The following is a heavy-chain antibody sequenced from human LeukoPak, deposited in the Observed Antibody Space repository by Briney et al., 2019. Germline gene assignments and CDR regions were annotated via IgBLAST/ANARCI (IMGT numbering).Heavy chain of an antibody. Sequence: PGGSLRLSCAASGFTFDDYGMSWVRQAPGKGLEWVSGINWNGGSTGYADSVKGRFTISRDNAKNSLYLQMNSLRAEDTALYYCARDGCSSTSCYTATYYFDYWGQGTLVTVSS. J-gene: IGHJ4*02. D-gene: IGHD2-2*02. CDR1: GFTFDDYG. CDR3: ARDGCSSTSCYTATYYFDY. CDR2: INWNGGST. V-gene: IGHV3-20*04.